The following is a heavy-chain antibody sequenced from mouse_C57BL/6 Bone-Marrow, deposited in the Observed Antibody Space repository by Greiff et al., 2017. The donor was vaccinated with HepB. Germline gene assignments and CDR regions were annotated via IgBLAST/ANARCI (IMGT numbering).Heavy chain of an antibody. J-gene: IGHJ1*03. CDR3: ASLLGRYFDV. Sequence: QVQLQQPGAELVRPGTSVKLSCKASGYTFTSYWMHWVKQRPGQGLEWIGVIDPSDSYTNYNQKFKGKATLTVDTSSSTAYMQLSSLTSEDSAVYYCASLLGRYFDVWGTGTTVTVSS. CDR2: IDPSDSYT. CDR1: GYTFTSYW. D-gene: IGHD4-1*01. V-gene: IGHV1-59*01.